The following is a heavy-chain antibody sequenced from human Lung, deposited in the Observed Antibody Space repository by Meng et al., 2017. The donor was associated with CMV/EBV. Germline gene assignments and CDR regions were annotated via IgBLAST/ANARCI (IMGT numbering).Heavy chain of an antibody. CDR1: GYTFASFG. CDR2: ISAYNANT. J-gene: IGHJ4*02. V-gene: IGHV1-18*01. D-gene: IGHD3-9*01. Sequence: QVQLLQVGDEVKKPGASVKVSCKASGYTFASFGVNWVRQAPGQGLEWMGWISAYNANTNYAQNLQGRVTMTTDTSTSTVYMEVRSLRSDDTAVYYCARVWNYDILTGYYTHYFDYWGQGTLVTVSS. CDR3: ARVWNYDILTGYYTHYFDY.